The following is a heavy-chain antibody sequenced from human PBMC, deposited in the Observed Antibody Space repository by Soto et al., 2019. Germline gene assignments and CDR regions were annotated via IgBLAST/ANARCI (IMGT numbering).Heavy chain of an antibody. Sequence: GASVKVSCKASGYTFTSYDINWVRQATGQGLEWMGWMNPNSGNTGYAQKFQGRVTMTRNTSISTAYMELSSLRSEDTAVYYCARRRGSSSRTTPSWFDPWRQGTLVTVSS. CDR1: GYTFTSYD. V-gene: IGHV1-8*01. J-gene: IGHJ5*02. CDR3: ARRRGSSSRTTPSWFDP. D-gene: IGHD6-13*01. CDR2: MNPNSGNT.